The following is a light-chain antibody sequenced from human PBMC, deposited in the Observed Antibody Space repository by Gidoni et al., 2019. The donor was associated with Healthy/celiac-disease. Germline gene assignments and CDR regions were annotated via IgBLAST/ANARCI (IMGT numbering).Light chain of an antibody. CDR3: QQRSNWRFT. Sequence: EIVLTQSPATLSLSPGERATLSCRASQSVSSYLAWYQQKPGQAPRLLIYDASNRATGIPARFRGSGSGTDFPLTISSLEPEDFAVYYCQQRSNWRFTFXPXTKVDIK. V-gene: IGKV3-11*01. CDR1: QSVSSY. J-gene: IGKJ3*01. CDR2: DAS.